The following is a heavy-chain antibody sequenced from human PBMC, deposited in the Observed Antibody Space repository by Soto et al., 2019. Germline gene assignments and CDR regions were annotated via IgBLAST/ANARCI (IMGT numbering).Heavy chain of an antibody. CDR3: ARHNQDTMVRGEIFLSFDY. D-gene: IGHD3-10*01. J-gene: IGHJ4*02. V-gene: IGHV4-39*01. CDR1: GGSISSSSYY. CDR2: IYYSGST. Sequence: NPSETLSLTCTVSGGSISSSSYYWGWIRQPPGKGLEWIGSIYYSGSTYYNPSLKSRVTISVDTSKNQFSLKLSSVTAADTAVYYCARHNQDTMVRGEIFLSFDYWGQGTLVTVSS.